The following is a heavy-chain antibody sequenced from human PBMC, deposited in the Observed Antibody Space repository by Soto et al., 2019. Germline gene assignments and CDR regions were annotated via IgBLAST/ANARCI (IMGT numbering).Heavy chain of an antibody. CDR1: SGSISIYS. D-gene: IGHD2-2*01. V-gene: IGHV4-59*12. Sequence: QVQLQESGPGLVKPSETLSLTCTVSSGSISIYSWSWIRQPPGKGLEWIGYVSYSGSTNYNPFLKSRVPISVDTYKNQFSLKLSPVTAADTSVYYCARTSYPLLMFDYWGQGTLVTVSS. J-gene: IGHJ4*02. CDR2: VSYSGST. CDR3: ARTSYPLLMFDY.